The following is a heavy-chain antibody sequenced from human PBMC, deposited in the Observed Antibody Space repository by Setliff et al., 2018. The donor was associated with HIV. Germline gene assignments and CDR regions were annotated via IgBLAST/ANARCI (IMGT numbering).Heavy chain of an antibody. V-gene: IGHV3-15*01. CDR3: ATGSSFDYYYMDV. CDR1: GFSFTDAW. CDR2: IKSEPDTGTV. D-gene: IGHD6-6*01. Sequence: GGSLRLSCAASGFSFTDAWMSWVRQAPGKGLEYIGRIKSEPDTGTVEYAAPVKGRFIISRDLSRNTLYLRMTSLKTEDTAIYYCATGSSFDYYYMDVWGKGTAVTVSS. J-gene: IGHJ6*03.